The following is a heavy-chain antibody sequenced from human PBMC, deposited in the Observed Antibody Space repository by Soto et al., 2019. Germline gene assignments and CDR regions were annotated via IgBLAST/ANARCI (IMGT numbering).Heavy chain of an antibody. J-gene: IGHJ6*03. CDR1: GGSISSSSYY. CDR3: ARLERGYDFWSGYPGSYYYYYYMDV. Sequence: QLQLQESGPGLVKPWETLFLTCTVSGGSISSSSYYWGWIRQPPGKGLEWIGSIYYSGSTYYNPSLKSRVTISVDTSKNQFSLKLSSVTAADTAVYYCARLERGYDFWSGYPGSYYYYYYMDVWGKGTTVTVSS. D-gene: IGHD3-3*01. CDR2: IYYSGST. V-gene: IGHV4-39*01.